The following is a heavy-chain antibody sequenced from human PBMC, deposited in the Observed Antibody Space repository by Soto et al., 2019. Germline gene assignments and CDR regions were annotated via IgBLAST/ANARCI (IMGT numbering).Heavy chain of an antibody. CDR3: ARVGPWVPYYYDSSPYTFENWFDP. D-gene: IGHD3-22*01. Sequence: SATLSLTCAVSGYSTSSGYYWCCLRQPPGKGLECIGSIYHGGSTYYNPSLNSRVTLSIDITNNHVSLILNSVTAADTAVYYCARVGPWVPYYYDSSPYTFENWFDPWGQGTLVTVSS. CDR1: GYSTSSGYY. J-gene: IGHJ5*02. V-gene: IGHV4-38-2*01. CDR2: IYHGGST.